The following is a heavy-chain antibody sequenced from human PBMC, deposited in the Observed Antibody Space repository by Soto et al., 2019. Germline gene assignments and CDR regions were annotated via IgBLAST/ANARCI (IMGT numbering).Heavy chain of an antibody. Sequence: ASETLSLTCAVYGGSFSGYYWSWIRQPPGKGLEWIGEINHSGSTNYNPSLKSRVTISIDTSKNQFSLNLSSVTAADTAVYYCARGGRWKGYWGQGTLVTVSS. CDR3: ARGGRWKGY. CDR2: INHSGST. J-gene: IGHJ4*02. CDR1: GGSFSGYY. D-gene: IGHD4-17*01. V-gene: IGHV4-34*01.